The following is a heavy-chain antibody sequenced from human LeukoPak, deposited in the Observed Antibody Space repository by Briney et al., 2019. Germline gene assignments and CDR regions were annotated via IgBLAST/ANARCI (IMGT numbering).Heavy chain of an antibody. J-gene: IGHJ1*01. V-gene: IGHV3-74*01. CDR3: AKARPIEY. Sequence: GGSLRLSCEASGFTFTGYGMHWVRQGPGKGMVWVSRINTDGSITNYADSVKRRFTVSRDNAKTTVYLQLNRLRAEATAVYYCAKARPIEYWGQGTLVTVSS. CDR1: GFTFTGYG. CDR2: INTDGSIT.